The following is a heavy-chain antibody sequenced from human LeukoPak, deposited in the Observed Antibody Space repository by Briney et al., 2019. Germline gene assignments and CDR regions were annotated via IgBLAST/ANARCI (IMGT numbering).Heavy chain of an antibody. J-gene: IGHJ4*02. CDR1: GYTFTGYY. D-gene: IGHD1-26*01. CDR2: INPNSGGT. V-gene: IGHV1-2*02. Sequence: EASVKVSCKASGYTFTGYYMHWVRQAPGQGLEWMGWINPNSGGTNYAQKFQGRVTMTRDTSISTAYMELSRLRSDDTAVYYCARSGSGSYPLGNYWGQGTLVTVSS. CDR3: ARSGSGSYPLGNY.